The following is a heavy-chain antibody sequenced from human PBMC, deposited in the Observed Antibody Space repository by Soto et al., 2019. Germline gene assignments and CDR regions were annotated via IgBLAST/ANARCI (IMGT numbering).Heavy chain of an antibody. CDR3: ARGNSGSGVLRGYYYMDV. V-gene: IGHV4-59*02. J-gene: IGHJ6*03. CDR2: MHYTGFS. CDR1: GDSVTSHY. Sequence: SETLSLTCSFSGDSVTSHYLTWIRQSPEKGLEWIGYMHYTGFSHYNPSLKSRLTISVDRSKNQFSLQLSSVTAEDTAVYYCARGNSGSGVLRGYYYMDVWGKGTTVTVSS. D-gene: IGHD3-10*01.